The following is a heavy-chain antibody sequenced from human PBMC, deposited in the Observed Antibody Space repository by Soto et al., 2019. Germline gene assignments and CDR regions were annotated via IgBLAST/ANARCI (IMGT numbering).Heavy chain of an antibody. Sequence: PGGSLRLSCAASGFTFSSYDMHWVRQATGKGLEWVSAIGTAGDTYYPGSVKGRFTISRENAKNSLYLQMNSLRAGDTAVYYCARCAVLIAAAGTFFDYWGQGTLVTVSS. CDR2: IGTAGDT. V-gene: IGHV3-13*01. D-gene: IGHD6-13*01. J-gene: IGHJ4*02. CDR3: ARCAVLIAAAGTFFDY. CDR1: GFTFSSYD.